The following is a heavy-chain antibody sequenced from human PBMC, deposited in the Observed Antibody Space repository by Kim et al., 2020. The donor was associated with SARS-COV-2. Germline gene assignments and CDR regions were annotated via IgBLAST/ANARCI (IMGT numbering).Heavy chain of an antibody. J-gene: IGHJ4*02. D-gene: IGHD3-3*01. CDR3: ARKRPITIFGVVNAYFDY. V-gene: IGHV4-34*01. Sequence: KSRVTISVDTSKNQFSLKLSSVTAADTAVYYCARKRPITIFGVVNAYFDYWGQGTLVTVSS.